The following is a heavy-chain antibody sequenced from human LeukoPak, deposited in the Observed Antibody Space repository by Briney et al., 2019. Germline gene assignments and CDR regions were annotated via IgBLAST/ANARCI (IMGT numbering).Heavy chain of an antibody. CDR3: ARDHANYDFWSGYYTPYNWFDP. CDR1: GFTFSSYW. D-gene: IGHD3-3*01. J-gene: IGHJ5*02. Sequence: PGGSLRLSCAASGFTFSSYWMSWVRQAPGKGLEWVANIKQDGSEKCYVDSVKGRFTISRDNAKNSLYLQMNSLRAEDTAVYYCARDHANYDFWSGYYTPYNWFDPWGQGTLVTVSS. CDR2: IKQDGSEK. V-gene: IGHV3-7*01.